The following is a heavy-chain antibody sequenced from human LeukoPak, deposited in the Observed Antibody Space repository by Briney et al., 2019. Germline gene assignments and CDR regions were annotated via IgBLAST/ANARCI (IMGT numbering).Heavy chain of an antibody. J-gene: IGHJ6*03. CDR1: GDSISPYY. CDR2: VPYNGRT. D-gene: IGHD5-18*01. V-gene: IGHV4-59*01. Sequence: SETLSLTCSVSGDSISPYYWSWIRQAPGKGLEWIGHVPYNGRTNYNPSLKSRATISLGTSKSHFSLILTSMTPADTAIYYCAREHGSWSYRYYFFVDVWSKGTTVTVSS. CDR3: AREHGSWSYRYYFFVDV.